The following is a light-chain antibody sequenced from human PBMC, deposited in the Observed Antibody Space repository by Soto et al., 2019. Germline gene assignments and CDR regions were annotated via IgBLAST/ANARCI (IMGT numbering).Light chain of an antibody. Sequence: DIQMTQSPSTLSASVGDRVTITCRASQSTSTWLAWYQQRPGTTPKLLISEASKLESGVPSRCSGSCSGTEFTLTISSLQPDDCAPYYCQQYITYPYAFGQWTKVALK. CDR3: QQYITYPYA. V-gene: IGKV1-5*03. CDR1: QSTSTW. CDR2: EAS. J-gene: IGKJ1*01.